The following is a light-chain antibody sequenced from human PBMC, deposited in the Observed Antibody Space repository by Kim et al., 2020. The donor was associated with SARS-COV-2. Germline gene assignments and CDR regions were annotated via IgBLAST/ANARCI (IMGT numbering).Light chain of an antibody. V-gene: IGKV1-5*03. CDR1: QSVYTW. CDR2: KAS. Sequence: AYVGDRVTITCRASQSVYTWLAWYQQKPGKTPNLLIYKASYLQNGAPSRFSGSGSGTEFTLTINSLQPDDFATYYCQQYNAYPWTFGQGTKVDIK. J-gene: IGKJ1*01. CDR3: QQYNAYPWT.